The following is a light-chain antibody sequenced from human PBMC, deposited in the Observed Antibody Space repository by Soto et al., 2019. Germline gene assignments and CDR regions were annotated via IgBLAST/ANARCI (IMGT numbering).Light chain of an antibody. J-gene: IGLJ2*01. CDR3: SSYTSSSTLDVV. CDR2: DVS. V-gene: IGLV2-14*01. CDR1: GSDVGGYNY. Sequence: QSALTQPASVSGSPGQSITISCTGTGSDVGGYNYVSWYQQHPGKAPKLMIFDVSSRPSGISNRFSGSKSGNTASLTISGLQAEDEADYYCSSYTSSSTLDVVFGGGTKLTVL.